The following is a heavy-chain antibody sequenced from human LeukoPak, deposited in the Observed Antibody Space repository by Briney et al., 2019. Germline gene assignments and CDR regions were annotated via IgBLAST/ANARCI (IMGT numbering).Heavy chain of an antibody. CDR3: ARDCGSDCYSLDY. J-gene: IGHJ4*02. CDR1: GYTFSGYY. Sequence: ASVQVSCKASGYTFSGYYMHWVRQAPGQGLEWMGWINPSNGDTNYAQKFQGRVTMTRDTSISTAYMELSRLRSDDTAVYYCARDCGSDCYSLDYWGQGTLVTVSS. V-gene: IGHV1-2*02. CDR2: INPSNGDT. D-gene: IGHD2-21*02.